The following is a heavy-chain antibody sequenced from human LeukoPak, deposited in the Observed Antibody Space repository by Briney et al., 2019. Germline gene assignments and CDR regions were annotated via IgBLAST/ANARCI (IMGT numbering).Heavy chain of an antibody. CDR3: ARGRYGSGSYYSDY. CDR2: INHSGST. V-gene: IGHV4-34*01. CDR1: GGSFSGYY. J-gene: IGHJ4*02. D-gene: IGHD3-10*01. Sequence: SETLSLTYAVYGGSFSGYYWSWIRQPPGKGLEWIGEINHSGSTNYNPSLKSRVTISVDTSKNQFSLKLSSVTAADTAVYYCARGRYGSGSYYSDYWGQGTLVTVSS.